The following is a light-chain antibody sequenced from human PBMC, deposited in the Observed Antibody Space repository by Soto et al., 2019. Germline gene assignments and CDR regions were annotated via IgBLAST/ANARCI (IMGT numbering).Light chain of an antibody. Sequence: QSVLTQPPSASGTPGQRVTISCSGSSSTIGSKTLNWYQHLPGSAPKLLIYTTNQRPSGVPDRFSGSKSGTSASLAISGLQPEDEADYYCAAWDDSLNGVLFGGGTKLTVL. V-gene: IGLV1-44*01. CDR1: SSTIGSKT. CDR2: TTN. CDR3: AAWDDSLNGVL. J-gene: IGLJ2*01.